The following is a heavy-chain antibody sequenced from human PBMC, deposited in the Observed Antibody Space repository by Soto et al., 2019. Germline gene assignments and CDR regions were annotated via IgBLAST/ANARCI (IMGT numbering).Heavy chain of an antibody. CDR3: ARVRYDRSGFDH. V-gene: IGHV4-4*02. Sequence: QVQLQASGPGLVRPSGALSVTCAVSGDSISRSHWWSWVRQSPGKGLEWIGEISHSGITNYNPSLKSRVTISGDKSKNQLSLKLTSVTAADTAVYYCARVRYDRSGFDHWGQGTLVSVSS. J-gene: IGHJ4*02. CDR1: GDSISRSHW. D-gene: IGHD3-22*01. CDR2: ISHSGIT.